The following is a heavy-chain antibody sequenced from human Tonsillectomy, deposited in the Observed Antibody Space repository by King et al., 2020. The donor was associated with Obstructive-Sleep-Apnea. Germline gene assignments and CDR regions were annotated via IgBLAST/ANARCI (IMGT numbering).Heavy chain of an antibody. Sequence: MQLQESGPGLVQPSETLSLTCTVSGGSISSSNYYWGWIRQPPGKGLEWIGSIYYSGSTYYNPSLKSRVTISAGTSKKQFSLKLSSVTAADTAVYYCASSSGYSSAWYEGGYYYYMDVWGQGTTVTVSS. V-gene: IGHV4-39*07. CDR2: IYYSGST. CDR3: ASSSGYSSAWYEGGYYYYMDV. CDR1: GGSISSSNYY. J-gene: IGHJ6*03. D-gene: IGHD6-13*01.